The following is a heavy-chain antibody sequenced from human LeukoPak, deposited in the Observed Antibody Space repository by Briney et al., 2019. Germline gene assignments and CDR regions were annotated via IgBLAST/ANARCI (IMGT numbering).Heavy chain of an antibody. CDR2: ISWNSGSI. Sequence: GGPLRLSCAASGFTFDDYAMHWVRQAPGKGLEWVSGISWNSGSIGYADSVKGRFTISRDNAKNSLYLQMNSLRAEDMALYYCAKGRGYYQTWEGYYFDYWGQGTLVTVSS. CDR3: AKGRGYYQTWEGYYFDY. V-gene: IGHV3-9*03. D-gene: IGHD3-22*01. CDR1: GFTFDDYA. J-gene: IGHJ4*02.